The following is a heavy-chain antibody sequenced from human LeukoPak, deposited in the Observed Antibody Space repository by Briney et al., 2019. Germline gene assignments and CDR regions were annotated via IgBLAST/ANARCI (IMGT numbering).Heavy chain of an antibody. J-gene: IGHJ4*02. CDR3: AKDSSVYYYDSRNFDY. Sequence: GGSLRLSCAASGFTFSSYGMHWVRQAPGKGLEWVAFIRFDGNNKYYADSVKGRFTISRDNSKNTLYLQMNSLRAEDTAVYYCAKDSSVYYYDSRNFDYWGQGTLVTVSS. V-gene: IGHV3-30*02. D-gene: IGHD3-22*01. CDR2: IRFDGNNK. CDR1: GFTFSSYG.